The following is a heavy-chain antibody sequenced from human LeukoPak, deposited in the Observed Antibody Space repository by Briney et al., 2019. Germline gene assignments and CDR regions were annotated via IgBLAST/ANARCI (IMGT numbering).Heavy chain of an antibody. V-gene: IGHV4-61*08. D-gene: IGHD6-13*01. CDR1: GGSISNDDKY. Sequence: SETLSLTCNVSGGSISNDDKYWSWIRHLPGKGLEWIGYIYYSGSTNYNPSLKSRVTISVDTSKNQFSLKLSSVTAADTAVYYCARNIAAAAPLYGMDVWGQGTTVTVSS. CDR2: IYYSGST. CDR3: ARNIAAAAPLYGMDV. J-gene: IGHJ6*02.